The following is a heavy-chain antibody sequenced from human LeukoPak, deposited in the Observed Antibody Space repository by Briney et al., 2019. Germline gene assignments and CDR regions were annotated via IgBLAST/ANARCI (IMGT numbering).Heavy chain of an antibody. CDR3: AMTHSRTDAFDI. Sequence: SETLSLTCAVYGGSFSGYYWSWIRQPPGKGLEWIGEINHSGSTNYNPSLKSRVTISVDTSKNQFSLKPSSVTAADTAVYYCAMTHSRTDAFDIWGQGTMVTVSS. D-gene: IGHD2-15*01. J-gene: IGHJ3*02. V-gene: IGHV4-34*01. CDR2: INHSGST. CDR1: GGSFSGYY.